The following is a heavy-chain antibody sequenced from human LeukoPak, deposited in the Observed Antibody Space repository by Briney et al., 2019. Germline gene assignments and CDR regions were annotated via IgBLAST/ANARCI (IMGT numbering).Heavy chain of an antibody. CDR2: IHTSGST. V-gene: IGHV4-4*07. CDR1: GGSITSYH. J-gene: IGHJ4*02. Sequence: PSGTLSLTCFVSGGSITSYHWSWIRQPAGRGLEWIGQIHTSGSTNYNPSLKSRIAMSIDTSKNQFSLELSSVTAAGTSVYYCAGRAQTTGWSFDYWGQGALVTVSS. CDR3: AGRAQTTGWSFDY. D-gene: IGHD6-19*01.